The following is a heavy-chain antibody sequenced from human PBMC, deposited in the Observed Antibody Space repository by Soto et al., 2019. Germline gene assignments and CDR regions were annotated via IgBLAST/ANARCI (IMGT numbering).Heavy chain of an antibody. Sequence: SLSCAASGFTFTDYAMSWVRQAPGKGLEWVSAISGVSTYYADSVKGRFTISRDNSKNTLYLQMNSLRVEDTAVYYCAKGGRNTGYSYHKFDPWGQGTLVTVSS. J-gene: IGHJ5*02. CDR1: GFTFTDYA. CDR3: AKGGRNTGYSYHKFDP. D-gene: IGHD3-22*01. V-gene: IGHV3-23*01. CDR2: ISGVST.